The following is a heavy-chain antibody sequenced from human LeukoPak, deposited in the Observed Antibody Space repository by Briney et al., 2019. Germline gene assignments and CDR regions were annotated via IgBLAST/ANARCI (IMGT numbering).Heavy chain of an antibody. CDR1: GFTFSDYY. J-gene: IGHJ1*01. CDR3: TSPPLGYCSTTSCLQYFEQ. Sequence: PGGSLRLSCAASGFTFSDYYMSWIRQAPGKGLEWVSYISSSGSIIDYADSVRGRFTISRDNAKNSLYLQMNSLRAEDTAVHYCTSPPLGYCSTTSCLQYFEQWGQGTLVTVSS. D-gene: IGHD2-2*01. V-gene: IGHV3-11*04. CDR2: ISSSGSII.